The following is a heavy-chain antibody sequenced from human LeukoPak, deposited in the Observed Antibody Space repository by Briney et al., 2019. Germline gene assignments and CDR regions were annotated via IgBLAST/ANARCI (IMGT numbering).Heavy chain of an antibody. CDR2: IKQDGSEK. J-gene: IGHJ3*02. D-gene: IGHD2-15*01. V-gene: IGHV3-7*01. CDR3: AREFELGYCSGGSCYSDAFDI. Sequence: GGSLRLSCAASGFTFSSYWMSWVRQAPGKGLDWVANIKQDGSEKYYVDSVKGRFTISRDNAKNSLYLQMNSLRAEDTAVYYCAREFELGYCSGGSCYSDAFDIWGQGTMVTVSS. CDR1: GFTFSSYW.